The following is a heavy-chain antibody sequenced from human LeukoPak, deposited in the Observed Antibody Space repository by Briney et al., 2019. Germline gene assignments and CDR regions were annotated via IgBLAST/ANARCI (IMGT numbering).Heavy chain of an antibody. CDR1: GFTFSSYA. CDR2: ISGSGGST. CDR3: AKDITPQESAAMAFDI. J-gene: IGHJ3*02. D-gene: IGHD5-18*01. Sequence: PGGSLRLPCAASGFTFSSYAMSWVRQAPGKGLEWVSAISGSGGSTYYADSVKGRFTISRDNSKNTLYLQMNSLRAEDTAVYYCAKDITPQESAAMAFDIWGQGTMVTVSS. V-gene: IGHV3-23*01.